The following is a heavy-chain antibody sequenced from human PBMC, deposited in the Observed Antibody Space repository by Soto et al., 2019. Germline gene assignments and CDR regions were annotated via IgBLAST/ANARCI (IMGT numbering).Heavy chain of an antibody. CDR2: ISGSGGST. V-gene: IGHV3-23*01. CDR3: AKDKQYQLPGYYYYYYMEV. Sequence: GGSLRLSCAASGFTFSSYAMSWVRQAPGKGLEWVSAISGSGGSTYYADSVKGRFTISRDNSKNTLYLQMNSLRAEDTAVYYCAKDKQYQLPGYYYYYYMEVWGKGTTVTVSS. J-gene: IGHJ6*03. CDR1: GFTFSSYA. D-gene: IGHD2-2*01.